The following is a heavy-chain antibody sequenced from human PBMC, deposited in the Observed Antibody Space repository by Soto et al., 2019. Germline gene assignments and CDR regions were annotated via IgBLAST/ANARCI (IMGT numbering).Heavy chain of an antibody. J-gene: IGHJ6*02. Sequence: QVQLVQSGAEVKKPGSSVKVSCEASGGTFSSYPINWVRQAPGQGLEWMGGIIPFFGTSNYAQKFQVRVTITADDSTSTAYMELRSLRSEDTGVYYCARVGHITNYGMAVWGQGTTVTVSS. CDR1: GGTFSSYP. V-gene: IGHV1-69*01. CDR2: IIPFFGTS. CDR3: ARVGHITNYGMAV. D-gene: IGHD1-26*01.